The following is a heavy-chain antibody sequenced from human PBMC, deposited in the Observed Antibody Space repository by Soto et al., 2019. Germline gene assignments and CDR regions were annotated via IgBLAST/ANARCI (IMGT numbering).Heavy chain of an antibody. CDR1: GASSGTYY. CDR2: INDSGSA. J-gene: IGHJ6*03. Sequence: QVQLQQWGAGLLKPSETLSLTCAVHGASSGTYYWTWIRQPPGKGLEWIGEINDSGSANHNPSLKSRVIISVDTSKNQFSLRLNSVTAAYTAVYYCAGLRGYYYYIDVWGKGTTVTVSS. V-gene: IGHV4-34*01. D-gene: IGHD3-10*01. CDR3: AGLRGYYYYIDV.